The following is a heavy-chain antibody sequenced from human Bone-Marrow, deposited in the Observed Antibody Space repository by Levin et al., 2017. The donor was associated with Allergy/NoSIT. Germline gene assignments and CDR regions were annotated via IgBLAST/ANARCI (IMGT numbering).Heavy chain of an antibody. J-gene: IGHJ3*02. CDR3: ASRTPGYSSAWYPPDAFDI. Sequence: PGGSLRLSCEASGFTFSNYWMSWVRQAPGKGLEWVASIKQDGSEKYYVDSVKGRFTISRDNGENSQYLQMTSLTAEDTAVYYCASRTPGYSSAWYPPDAFDIWGQGTMVTVSS. CDR1: GFTFSNYW. V-gene: IGHV3-7*01. D-gene: IGHD6-19*01. CDR2: IKQDGSEK.